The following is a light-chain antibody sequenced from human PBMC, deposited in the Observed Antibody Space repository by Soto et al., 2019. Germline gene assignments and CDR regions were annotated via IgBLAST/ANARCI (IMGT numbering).Light chain of an antibody. CDR3: TSWTTSTTMK. CDR1: SSDVGAYNY. J-gene: IGLJ2*01. V-gene: IGLV2-14*01. CDR2: DVN. Sequence: QSALTQPASVSGSPGQSITISCTGTSSDVGAYNYVSWYQQHPGKAPKLMICDVNIRPSGVSTRFSGSKSGNTASLTISGLQAEDEADYYCTSWTTSTTMKFGGGTKVTVL.